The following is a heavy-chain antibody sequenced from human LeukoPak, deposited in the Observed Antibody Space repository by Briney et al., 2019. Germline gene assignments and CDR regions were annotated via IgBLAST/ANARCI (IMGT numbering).Heavy chain of an antibody. J-gene: IGHJ4*02. CDR3: ARGAYYYDSSGSYYVRYFDS. Sequence: PGGSLRLSCAASGFTFSSYSMNWVRQAPGKGLEWVSYISSSSSTIYYADSVKGRFTISRDNAKNSLYLQMNSLRDEDTAVYYCARGAYYYDSSGSYYVRYFDSWGQGTLVTVSS. CDR1: GFTFSSYS. D-gene: IGHD3-22*01. CDR2: ISSSSSTI. V-gene: IGHV3-48*02.